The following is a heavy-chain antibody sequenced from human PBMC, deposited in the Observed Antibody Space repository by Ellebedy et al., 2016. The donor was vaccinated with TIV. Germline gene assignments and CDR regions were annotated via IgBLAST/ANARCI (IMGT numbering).Heavy chain of an antibody. CDR3: TTGVGTAIRTT. CDR2: SKRKTDGGTT. CDR1: GFSFSNAW. D-gene: IGHD1-1*01. V-gene: IGHV3-15*07. J-gene: IGHJ4*02. Sequence: GGSLRLSXAASGFSFSNAWMNWVRQAPGKGLEWVGQSKRKTDGGTTDYAAPVKGRFTISRDDSNSMVYLQLNSLTTEDTAVYYCTTGVGTAIRTTWGQGTLVTVSS.